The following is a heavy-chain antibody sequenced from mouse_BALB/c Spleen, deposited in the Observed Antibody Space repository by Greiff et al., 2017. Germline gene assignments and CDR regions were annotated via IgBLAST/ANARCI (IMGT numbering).Heavy chain of an antibody. J-gene: IGHJ4*01. CDR2: ISSGGSDT. CDR3: ARGEIGAMDD. CDR1: GFTFSGYA. V-gene: IGHV5-9-4*01. D-gene: IGHD2-13*01. Sequence: DVLLVESGGGLVKPGGSLKLSCAASGFTFSGYAMPWVRQSPEKRLEWVGEISSGGSDTYYPHTVTGRFTISRDNATNTLYLEISSLRSEDTAMYYCARGEIGAMDDWGQGTSVTVSS.